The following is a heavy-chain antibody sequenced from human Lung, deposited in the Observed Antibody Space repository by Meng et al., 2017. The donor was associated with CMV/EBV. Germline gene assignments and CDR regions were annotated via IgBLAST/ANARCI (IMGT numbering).Heavy chain of an antibody. CDR3: ARDSLYEPKYGTDV. D-gene: IGHD5/OR15-5a*01. Sequence: SETLSLXXTVSGGSISSSSYYWSWIRQHPGKGPEWIGYVFHTGATYYSPSLNSRLTLSLDTPKNQFSLKLSSVTAADTAVYYCARDSLYEPKYGTDVWGPGTTVTVSS. CDR1: GGSISSSSYY. J-gene: IGHJ6*02. CDR2: VFHTGAT. V-gene: IGHV4-31*03.